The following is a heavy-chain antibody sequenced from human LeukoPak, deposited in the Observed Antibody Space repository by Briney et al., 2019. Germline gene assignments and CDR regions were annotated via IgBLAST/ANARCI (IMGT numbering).Heavy chain of an antibody. CDR1: GGSISTYY. J-gene: IGHJ4*02. V-gene: IGHV4-59*01. CDR2: IYYNGST. D-gene: IGHD3-22*01. CDR3: ARSLSLPYYYDSSGFGY. Sequence: SETLSLTCTVSGGSISTYYWTWIRQPPGKGLEWIGNIYYNGSTNYNPSLKSRVTISVDTSKNQFSLKLTSVTAADTAVYYCARSLSLPYYYDSSGFGYWGQGTLVTVSS.